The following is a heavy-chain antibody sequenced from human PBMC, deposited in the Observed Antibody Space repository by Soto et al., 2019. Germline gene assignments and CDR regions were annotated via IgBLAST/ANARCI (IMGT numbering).Heavy chain of an antibody. J-gene: IGHJ4*02. CDR1: GDSVPSNSAA. V-gene: IGHV6-1*01. CDR3: ARQNWNGGVLDY. D-gene: IGHD1-1*01. Sequence: SQTLSLTCDISGDSVPSNSAAWNWIRQSPSRGLEWLGRTYYRSKWYNDYAVSVKSRITINPDTSKNQFSLHLNSVTPDDTAVYYCARQNWNGGVLDYWGQGTLVTVSS. CDR2: TYYRSKWYN.